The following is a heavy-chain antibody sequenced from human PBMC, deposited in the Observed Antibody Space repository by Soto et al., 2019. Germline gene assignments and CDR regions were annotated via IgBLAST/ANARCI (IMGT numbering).Heavy chain of an antibody. V-gene: IGHV3-33*01. CDR2: IWYDGSNK. CDR3: AREMGVIYDFWSGIDY. D-gene: IGHD3-3*01. J-gene: IGHJ4*02. Sequence: QVQLVESGGGVVQPGRSLRLSCAASGFTFSSYGMHWVRQAPGKGLEWVAVIWYDGSNKYYADSVKGRFTISRDNSKNTLYLQMNSLRAEDTAVYYCAREMGVIYDFWSGIDYWGQGTLVTVSS. CDR1: GFTFSSYG.